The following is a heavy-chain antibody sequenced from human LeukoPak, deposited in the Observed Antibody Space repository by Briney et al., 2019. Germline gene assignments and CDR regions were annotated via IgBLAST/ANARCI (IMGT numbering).Heavy chain of an antibody. CDR1: GFTISSYA. V-gene: IGHV3-23*01. Sequence: GGSLRLSCAASGFTISSYAMSWVRQAPGKGLEWVSAISGSGGITYYADSVKGRFTTSRDNSKNTLYLQMNSLRAEDTAVYYCARTQYSSGWYNWFDPWGQGTLVTVSS. J-gene: IGHJ5*02. CDR3: ARTQYSSGWYNWFDP. D-gene: IGHD6-19*01. CDR2: ISGSGGIT.